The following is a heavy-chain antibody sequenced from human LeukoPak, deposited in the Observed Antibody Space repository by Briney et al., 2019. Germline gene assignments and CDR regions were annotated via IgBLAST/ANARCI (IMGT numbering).Heavy chain of an antibody. CDR3: ARRVGAPSTDY. J-gene: IGHJ4*02. CDR1: GESFSGFY. CDR2: IHHSGGA. V-gene: IGHV4-34*01. Sequence: SETLSLTCAVYGESFSGFYWGWIRQPPGKGLEWIGEIHHSGGASYNPSLKSRATISVDTSKNQFSLKLNSVTAADTAVYYCARRVGAPSTDYWGQGTLVTVSS. D-gene: IGHD1-26*01.